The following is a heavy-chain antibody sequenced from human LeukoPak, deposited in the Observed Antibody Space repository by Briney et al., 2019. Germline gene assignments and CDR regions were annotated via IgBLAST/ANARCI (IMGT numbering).Heavy chain of an antibody. D-gene: IGHD2-15*01. CDR3: AREGNYCSGGSCYSDAFDI. Sequence: PSETLSLTCTVSGGSISSSSYYWGWLRQPPGKGLEWIGSIYYSGSTYYNPSLKSRVTISVDTSKNQFSLKLSSVTAADTAVYYCAREGNYCSGGSCYSDAFDIWGQGTMVTVSS. J-gene: IGHJ3*02. CDR2: IYYSGST. V-gene: IGHV4-39*07. CDR1: GGSISSSSYY.